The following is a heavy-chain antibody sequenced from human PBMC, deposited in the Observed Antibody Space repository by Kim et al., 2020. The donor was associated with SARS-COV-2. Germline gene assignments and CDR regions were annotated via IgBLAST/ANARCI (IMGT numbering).Heavy chain of an antibody. CDR1: GFNVGSNY. D-gene: IGHD6-19*01. CDR2: IYSGDTT. J-gene: IGHJ6*02. V-gene: IGHV3-53*04. Sequence: GGSLRLSCAASGFNVGSNYMTWVRQAPGKGLEWVSVIYSGDTTYYADSVKGRFTIFRHFSKNTLFLQMNSLRPEDTAVYYCARGAVRRMDVWGQGTTVTVS. CDR3: ARGAVRRMDV.